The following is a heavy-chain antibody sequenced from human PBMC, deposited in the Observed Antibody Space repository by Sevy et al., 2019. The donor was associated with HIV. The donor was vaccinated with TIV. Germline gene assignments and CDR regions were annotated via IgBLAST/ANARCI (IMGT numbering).Heavy chain of an antibody. CDR3: ARLPTGLHSFNYLLSTYFDS. D-gene: IGHD3-9*01. CDR2: IKHDGSEK. CDR1: GFSFNNHW. J-gene: IGHJ4*02. Sequence: GGSLRLSCAASGFSFNNHWRSGVRQAPENGLEWVANIKHDGSEKYYADSLEGQFAVSRENAKNSLFLQINSLRVEDKAVYFCARLPTGLHSFNYLLSTYFDSWGQGTLVTVSS. V-gene: IGHV3-7*01.